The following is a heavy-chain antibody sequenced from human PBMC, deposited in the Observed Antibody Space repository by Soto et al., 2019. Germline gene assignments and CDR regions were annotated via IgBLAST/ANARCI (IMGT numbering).Heavy chain of an antibody. CDR3: AKDGFLEWLLYDSYYYGMDV. V-gene: IGHV3-23*01. CDR1: GFTFSSYA. CDR2: ISGSGGST. J-gene: IGHJ6*02. Sequence: PGGRLRLSCAASGFTFSSYAMSWVRQAPGKGLEWVSAISGSGGSTYYADSVKGRFTISRDNSKNTLYLQMNSLRAEDTAVYYCAKDGFLEWLLYDSYYYGMDVWGQATMVTVSS. D-gene: IGHD3-3*01.